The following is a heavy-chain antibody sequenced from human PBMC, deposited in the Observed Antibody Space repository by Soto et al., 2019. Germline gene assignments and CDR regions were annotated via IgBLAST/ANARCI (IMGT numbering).Heavy chain of an antibody. J-gene: IGHJ4*02. D-gene: IGHD4-4*01. Sequence: EVQLLESGGGLVQPGGSLRLSCAASGFTFSSYAMSWVRQAPGKGLEWVSAISGSGGSTYYADSVKGRFTISRDNSKNTLYLQMNILRAEDTAVYYCARGLNDYSNYWGYWGQGTLVTVSS. CDR2: ISGSGGST. CDR3: ARGLNDYSNYWGY. V-gene: IGHV3-23*01. CDR1: GFTFSSYA.